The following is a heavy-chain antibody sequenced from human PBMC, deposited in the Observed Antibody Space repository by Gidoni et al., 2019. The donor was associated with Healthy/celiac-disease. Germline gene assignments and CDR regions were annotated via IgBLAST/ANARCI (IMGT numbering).Heavy chain of an antibody. CDR3: AREGDISKWGMDV. CDR2: ISSSSSYT. J-gene: IGHJ6*02. V-gene: IGHV3-11*06. Sequence: VQLVESGGGLVKPGGSMRLYSASPQFTVSEYYMCWIRQAQGKGLEWVSYISSSSSYTNDADSVKGRFTISRDNAKNSLYLQMNSLRAEDTAVYYCAREGDISKWGMDVWGQGTTVTVSS. D-gene: IGHD5-12*01. CDR1: QFTVSEYY.